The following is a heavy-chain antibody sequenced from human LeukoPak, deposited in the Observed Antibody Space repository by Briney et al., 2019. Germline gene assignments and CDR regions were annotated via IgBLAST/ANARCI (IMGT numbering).Heavy chain of an antibody. Sequence: SVKVSCKASGGTFSSYAISWVLQAPGQGLEWMGGIIPIFGTANYAQKFQGRVTITTDESTSTAYMELSSLRSEDTAVYYCATETYYFDYWGQGTLVTVSS. V-gene: IGHV1-69*05. CDR3: ATETYYFDY. CDR1: GGTFSSYA. J-gene: IGHJ4*02. CDR2: IIPIFGTA.